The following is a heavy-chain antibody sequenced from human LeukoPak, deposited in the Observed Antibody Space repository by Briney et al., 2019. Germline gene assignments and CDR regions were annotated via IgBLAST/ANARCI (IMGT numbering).Heavy chain of an antibody. V-gene: IGHV4-39*01. Sequence: SETLSLTCTVSGGSISSSSYYWGWIRQPPGKGLEWIGSIYYSGSTYYNPSPKSRVTISVDTSKNQFSLKLSSVTAADTAVYYCARRLEMLPADAFDIWGQGTMVTVSS. CDR2: IYYSGST. CDR1: GGSISSSSYY. J-gene: IGHJ3*02. CDR3: ARRLEMLPADAFDI. D-gene: IGHD1-1*01.